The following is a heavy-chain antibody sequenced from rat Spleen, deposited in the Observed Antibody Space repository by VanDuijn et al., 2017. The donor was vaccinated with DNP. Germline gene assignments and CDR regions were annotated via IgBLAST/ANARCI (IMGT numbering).Heavy chain of an antibody. Sequence: EVQLVESGGGLVQPGRSLKLSCAASGFTFSDHSMAWVRQAPTKGLEWVASITTGGGHTYYRDSVKGRFTISRDNAKNTQYLQMDSLRSEDTATYYCARHRAIAAIWDYWGQGVMVTVSS. V-gene: IGHV5S13*01. CDR1: GFTFSDHS. J-gene: IGHJ2*01. CDR3: ARHRAIAAIWDY. D-gene: IGHD1-2*01. CDR2: ITTGGGHT.